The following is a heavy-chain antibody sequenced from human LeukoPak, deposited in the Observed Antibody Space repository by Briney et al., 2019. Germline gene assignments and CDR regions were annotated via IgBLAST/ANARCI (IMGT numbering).Heavy chain of an antibody. Sequence: ASVKVSCKASGYTFTGYCMHWVRQAPGQGLEWMGWINPNSGGTNYAQKFQGRVTTTRDTSISTAYMELSRLRSDDTAVYYCARAGDGYCSSTSCYRRWFDPWGQGTLVTVSS. J-gene: IGHJ5*02. CDR3: ARAGDGYCSSTSCYRRWFDP. CDR2: INPNSGGT. CDR1: GYTFTGYC. D-gene: IGHD2-2*01. V-gene: IGHV1-2*02.